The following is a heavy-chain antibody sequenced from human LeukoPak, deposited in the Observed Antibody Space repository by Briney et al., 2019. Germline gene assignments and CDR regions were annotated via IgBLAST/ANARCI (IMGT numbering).Heavy chain of an antibody. CDR1: GFTFDDYA. D-gene: IGHD2-2*01. CDR3: AKDIVVVPAAMGD. Sequence: AGGSLRLSCAASGFTFDDYAMHWVRQAPGKGLEWVSGISWNSGSIGYADSVKGRFTISRDNSKNTLYLQMNSLRAEDTAVYYCAKDIVVVPAAMGDWGQGTLVTVSS. J-gene: IGHJ4*02. CDR2: ISWNSGSI. V-gene: IGHV3-9*01.